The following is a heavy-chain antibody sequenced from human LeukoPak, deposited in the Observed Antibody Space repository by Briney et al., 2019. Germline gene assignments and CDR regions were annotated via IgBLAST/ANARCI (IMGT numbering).Heavy chain of an antibody. CDR3: ARANIAAAGPFDY. V-gene: IGHV3-30*04. J-gene: IGHJ4*02. D-gene: IGHD6-13*01. CDR1: GFTFSSYA. CDR2: ISYDGSNK. Sequence: GGFLRLSCAASGFTFSSYAMHWVRQAPGKGLEWVAVISYDGSNKYYADSVKGRFTISRDNSKNTLYLQMNSLRAEDTAVYYCARANIAAAGPFDYWGQGTLVTVSS.